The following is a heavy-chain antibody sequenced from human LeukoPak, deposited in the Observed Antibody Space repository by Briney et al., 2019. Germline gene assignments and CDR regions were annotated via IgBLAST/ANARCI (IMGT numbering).Heavy chain of an antibody. V-gene: IGHV3-48*04. CDR3: ARVGGDYEFDY. CDR2: ISSSGSTI. D-gene: IGHD4-17*01. J-gene: IGHJ4*02. CDR1: GFTFSSYS. Sequence: TGGSLRLSCAASGFTFSSYSMNWVRQAPGKGLEWVSYISSSGSTIYYADSVKGRFTISRDNAKNSLYLQMNSLRAEDTAVYYCARVGGDYEFDYWGQGTLVTVSS.